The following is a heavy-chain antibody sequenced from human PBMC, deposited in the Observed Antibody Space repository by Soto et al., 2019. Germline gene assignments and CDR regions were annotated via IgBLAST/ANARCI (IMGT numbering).Heavy chain of an antibody. J-gene: IGHJ4*02. CDR3: TRGPRPSSTGTGAY. CDR1: GFIFKMYW. V-gene: IGHV3-74*01. Sequence: GGSLRLSCAASGFIFKMYWMHWVRQSPGKGVVWISRIYNDGTYSDYADSVRGRFTISRDNVNDTLYLQMNNLRAEDSVLYYCTRGPRPSSTGTGAYWGQGTQVTVAS. D-gene: IGHD3-10*01. CDR2: IYNDGTYS.